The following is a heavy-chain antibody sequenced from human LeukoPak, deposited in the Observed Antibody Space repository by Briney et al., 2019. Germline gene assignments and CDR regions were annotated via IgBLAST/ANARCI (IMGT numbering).Heavy chain of an antibody. CDR2: INHSGST. CDR1: GGSFSGYY. CDR3: ARGGQWLILSSFDY. Sequence: SETLSLTCAVYGGSFSGYYWSWIRQPPGKGLEWIGEINHSGSTNYNPSLKSRVTISVDTSKNQFSLKLSSVTPEDTAVYYCARGGQWLILSSFDYWGQGTLVTVSS. V-gene: IGHV4-34*01. J-gene: IGHJ4*02. D-gene: IGHD6-19*01.